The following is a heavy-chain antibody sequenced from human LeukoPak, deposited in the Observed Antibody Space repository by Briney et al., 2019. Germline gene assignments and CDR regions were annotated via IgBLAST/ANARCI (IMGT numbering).Heavy chain of an antibody. CDR3: ASVYDSSGYYPF. CDR2: INHSGST. J-gene: IGHJ4*02. D-gene: IGHD3-22*01. V-gene: IGHV4-34*01. CDR1: GGSFSGYY. Sequence: TLSLTCAVYGGSFSGYYWSWIRQPPGKGLEWIGEINHSGSTNYNPSLKSRVTISVDTSKNQFSLKLSSVTAADTAVYYCASVYDSSGYYPFWGQGTLVTVSS.